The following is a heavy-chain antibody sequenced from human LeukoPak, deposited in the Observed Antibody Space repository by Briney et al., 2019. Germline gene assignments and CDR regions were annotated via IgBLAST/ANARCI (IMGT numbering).Heavy chain of an antibody. V-gene: IGHV1-24*01. CDR3: ARIAARGSGQPSPYYYYGMDV. Sequence: ASVKVSCKVSGYTLTELSMHWVRQAPGKGLEWMGGFDPEDGETIYAQKFQGRVTMTEDTSTDTAYMELSSLRSEDTAVYYCARIAARGSGQPSPYYYYGMDVWGQGTTVTVSS. CDR1: GYTLTELS. J-gene: IGHJ6*02. CDR2: FDPEDGET. D-gene: IGHD6-6*01.